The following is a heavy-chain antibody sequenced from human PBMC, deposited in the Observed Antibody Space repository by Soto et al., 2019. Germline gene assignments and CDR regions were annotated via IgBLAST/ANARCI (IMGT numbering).Heavy chain of an antibody. CDR2: ISAYNGNT. Sequence: QVQLVQSGAEVKKPGASVKVSCKASGYTFTSYGISWVRQAPGQGLEWMGWISAYNGNTNYAQKLQGRVTMTTDTSTSTAYMELRSLRSDDTAVYYCARDLPWDFWSGYYYYYYGMDVWGQGTTVTVSS. CDR3: ARDLPWDFWSGYYYYYYGMDV. CDR1: GYTFTSYG. D-gene: IGHD3-3*01. J-gene: IGHJ6*02. V-gene: IGHV1-18*04.